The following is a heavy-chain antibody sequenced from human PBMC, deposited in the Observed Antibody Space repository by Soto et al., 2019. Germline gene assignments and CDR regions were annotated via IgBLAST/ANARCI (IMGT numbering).Heavy chain of an antibody. CDR2: ISYDGNNT. V-gene: IGHV3-33*06. D-gene: IGHD4-4*01. Sequence: GGSLRLSCAASGFTFSSYGMHWVRQAPGKGLEWVSAISYDGNNTYYADSVKGRFTISRDNSKNTLYLQMNTLRAEDTAVYYCAKDRYGGNYKDYWGQGTLVTVSS. J-gene: IGHJ4*02. CDR3: AKDRYGGNYKDY. CDR1: GFTFSSYG.